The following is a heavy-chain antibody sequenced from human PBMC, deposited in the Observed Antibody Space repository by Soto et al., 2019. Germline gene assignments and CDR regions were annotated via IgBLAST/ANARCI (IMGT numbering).Heavy chain of an antibody. J-gene: IGHJ6*03. CDR1: GFTFSSYW. CDR2: IKQDGSEK. V-gene: IGHV3-7*01. D-gene: IGHD4-17*01. Sequence: GGSLRLSCAASGFTFSSYWMSWVRQAPGKGLEWVANIKQDGSEKYYVDSVKGRFTISRDNAKNSLYLQMNSLRAEDTAVYYCARNKDYLPLYYYYYYMDVWGKGTTVTVSS. CDR3: ARNKDYLPLYYYYYYMDV.